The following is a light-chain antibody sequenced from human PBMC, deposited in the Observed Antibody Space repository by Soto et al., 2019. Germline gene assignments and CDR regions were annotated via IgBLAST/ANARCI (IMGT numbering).Light chain of an antibody. Sequence: DIVMTQSPLSLPVTPGEPASMSCRSSQSLLHSSGNNYLDWYVQKPGQSPQLLIYWGSSRASGVPDRFSGSGSGTDFTLKISRVEAEDVGIYYSMKGKHTPTPFGQVTRLEI. J-gene: IGKJ5*01. CDR1: QSLLHSSGNNY. V-gene: IGKV2-28*01. CDR3: MKGKHTPTP. CDR2: WGS.